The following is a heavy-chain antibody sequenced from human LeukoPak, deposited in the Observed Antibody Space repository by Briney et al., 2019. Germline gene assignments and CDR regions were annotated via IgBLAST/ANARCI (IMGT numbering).Heavy chain of an antibody. Sequence: SETLSLTCTVSGGSISSYYWSWIRQPPGKGLGWIGYIYYSGSTNYNPSLKSRVTISVDTSKNQFSLKLSSVTAADTAVYYCAREVSVRGVINAWFDPWGQGTLVTVSS. D-gene: IGHD3-10*01. CDR1: GGSISSYY. J-gene: IGHJ5*02. V-gene: IGHV4-59*01. CDR2: IYYSGST. CDR3: AREVSVRGVINAWFDP.